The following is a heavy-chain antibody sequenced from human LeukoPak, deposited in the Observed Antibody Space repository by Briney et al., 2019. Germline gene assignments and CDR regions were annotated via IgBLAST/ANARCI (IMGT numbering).Heavy chain of an antibody. CDR3: SRRHAGQWLDYFDY. J-gene: IGHJ4*02. CDR1: GYTFTSYY. D-gene: IGHD6-19*01. Sequence: GASVKVSCKAFGYTFTSYYMHWVRQAPGQGLEWMGLMNPVTGATTYAKTFQGRGTLTRDTSTMTVYLEMSSLTADDTAMQHCSRRHAGQWLDYFDYWGQGNLVTVSS. CDR2: MNPVTGAT. V-gene: IGHV1-46*03.